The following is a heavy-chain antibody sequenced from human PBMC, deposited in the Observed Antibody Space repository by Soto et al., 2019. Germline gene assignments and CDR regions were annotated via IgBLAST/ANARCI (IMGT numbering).Heavy chain of an antibody. D-gene: IGHD2-2*01. V-gene: IGHV1-69*01. CDR3: ARSQGSSTSLEIYYYYYYGMDV. J-gene: IGHJ6*02. CDR2: IIPISGTA. Sequence: QVQLVQSGAEVKKPGSSVKVSYKASGGTFSSYAISWVRQAPGQGLEWMGGIIPISGTANYAQKIQGRVTSTADESTSTAYMELSSLRSEDTAVYYCARSQGSSTSLEIYYYYYYGMDVWGQGTTVTVSS. CDR1: GGTFSSYA.